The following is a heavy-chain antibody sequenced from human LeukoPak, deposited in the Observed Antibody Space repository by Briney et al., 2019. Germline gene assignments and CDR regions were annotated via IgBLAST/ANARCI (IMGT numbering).Heavy chain of an antibody. Sequence: GGALRLSWAASGFTFDDYGKEWGREAPGEGLGWGAGISWNSGGIDYAASVKGRFTISRDNAKNSLYLQMNSLRAEDTALYYCAKSLSSLVGATDYWGQGTLVTVSP. V-gene: IGHV3-9*01. J-gene: IGHJ4*02. D-gene: IGHD1-26*01. CDR1: GFTFDDYG. CDR2: ISWNSGGI. CDR3: AKSLSSLVGATDY.